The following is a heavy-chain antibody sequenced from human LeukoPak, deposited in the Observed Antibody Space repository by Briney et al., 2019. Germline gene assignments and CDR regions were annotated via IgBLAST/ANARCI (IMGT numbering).Heavy chain of an antibody. CDR1: GDSISSGGFS. V-gene: IGHV4-30-2*02. J-gene: IGHJ6*03. CDR3: SSADLRRSKYYYYYMDV. Sequence: SQTLSLTCAVSGDSISSGGFSWNWVRQPPGKGLEWIGYIYDSGSTHYNPSLKSRVTMSVATSKNQFSLKLSSVTAADTSVYYYSSADLRRSKYYYYYMDVWGKGTTVTVSS. D-gene: IGHD3-3*01. CDR2: IYDSGST.